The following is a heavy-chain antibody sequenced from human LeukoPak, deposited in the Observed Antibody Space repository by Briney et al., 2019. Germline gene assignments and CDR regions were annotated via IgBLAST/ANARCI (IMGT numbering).Heavy chain of an antibody. J-gene: IGHJ4*02. CDR2: INSDGSST. Sequence: GGSLRLSCAASGFTFSSYWMHWVRQAPGKGLVWVSRINSDGSSTSYADSVKGRFTISRDNAKNTLYLQMNSLRAEDTAVYYCARVPRYGDYLYFDYWGQGTLVTVSS. CDR3: ARVPRYGDYLYFDY. CDR1: GFTFSSYW. D-gene: IGHD4-17*01. V-gene: IGHV3-74*01.